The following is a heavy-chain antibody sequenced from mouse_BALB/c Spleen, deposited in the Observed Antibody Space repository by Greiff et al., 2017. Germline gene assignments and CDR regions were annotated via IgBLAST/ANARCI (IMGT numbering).Heavy chain of an antibody. CDR3: ARRDYSYWYFDV. CDR2: IDPENGNT. CDR1: GFNIKDYY. Sequence: VQLQQSGAELVRPGALVKLSCKASGFNIKDYYMHWVKQRPEQGLEWIGWIDPENGNTIYDPKFQGKASITADTSSNTAYLQLSSLTSEDTAVYYCARRDYSYWYFDVWGAGTTVTVSS. J-gene: IGHJ1*01. V-gene: IGHV14-1*02. D-gene: IGHD2-13*01.